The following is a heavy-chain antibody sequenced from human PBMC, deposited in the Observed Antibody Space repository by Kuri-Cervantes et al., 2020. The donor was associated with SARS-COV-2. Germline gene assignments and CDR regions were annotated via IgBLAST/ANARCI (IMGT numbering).Heavy chain of an antibody. Sequence: ASVKVSCKASGYNFNISGIHWVRQAPGQGLEWMGWISGYNGNTNYAQNFRGRVTMTTDTSTSTAYMELRSLRSDDTAVYYCARDGTVSLFDYWGQGTLVTVSS. CDR3: ARDGTVSLFDY. J-gene: IGHJ4*02. V-gene: IGHV1-18*04. CDR1: GYNFNISG. D-gene: IGHD1-1*01. CDR2: ISGYNGNT.